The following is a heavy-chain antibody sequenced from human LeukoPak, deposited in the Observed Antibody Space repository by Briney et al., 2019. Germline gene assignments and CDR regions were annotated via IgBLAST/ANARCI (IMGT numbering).Heavy chain of an antibody. Sequence: SETLSLTCAVYGGSFSGYYWSWIRQPPGKGLEWIGEINHSGSTNYNPSLKSRVTISVDTSKNQFSLKLSSVTAADTAVYYCARHRGITMVRGVDYWGQGTLVTVSS. CDR3: ARHRGITMVRGVDY. CDR2: INHSGST. J-gene: IGHJ4*02. CDR1: GGSFSGYY. D-gene: IGHD3-10*01. V-gene: IGHV4-34*01.